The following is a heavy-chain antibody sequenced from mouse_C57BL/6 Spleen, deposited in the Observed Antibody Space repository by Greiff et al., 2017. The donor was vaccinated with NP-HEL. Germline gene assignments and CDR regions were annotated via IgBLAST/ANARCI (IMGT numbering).Heavy chain of an antibody. CDR3: ARSRGSGYVGY. Sequence: QVQLQQPGAELVMPGASVKLSCKASGYTFTSYWMHWVKQRPGQGLEWIGEIDPSDSYTNYNQKFKGKSTLTVDKSSSTAYMQLSSLTSEDSAVYYCARSRGSGYVGYWGQGTTLTVSA. CDR2: IDPSDSYT. J-gene: IGHJ2*01. V-gene: IGHV1-69*01. D-gene: IGHD1-1*01. CDR1: GYTFTSYW.